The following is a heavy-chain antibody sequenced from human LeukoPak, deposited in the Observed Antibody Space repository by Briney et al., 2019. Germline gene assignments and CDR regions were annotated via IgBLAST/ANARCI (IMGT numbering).Heavy chain of an antibody. D-gene: IGHD3-10*01. J-gene: IGHJ3*02. CDR2: IVVGSGDT. Sequence: ASVKLSCKSAGSTFTISAFQWVRQARGQRLEWIGWIVVGSGDTNAAHKFHERVTITRDMSTRTAYMELSSLRSEDPGVYYCGAGSMSRGVFSYAFDIWGQGTMVTV. V-gene: IGHV1-58*01. CDR3: GAGSMSRGVFSYAFDI. CDR1: GSTFTISA.